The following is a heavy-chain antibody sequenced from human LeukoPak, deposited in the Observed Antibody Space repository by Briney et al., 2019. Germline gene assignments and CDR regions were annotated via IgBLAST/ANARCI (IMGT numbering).Heavy chain of an antibody. V-gene: IGHV1-69*01. CDR3: ARHTWVPAAFDY. Sequence: ASVKVSCKASGGTFSSYAISWVRQAPGQGLEWMGGIIPIFGTANYAQKFQGRVTITADESTSTAYMELSSLRSEDTAVYYCARHTWVPAAFDYWGQGTLVTVSS. J-gene: IGHJ4*02. CDR2: IIPIFGTA. D-gene: IGHD2-2*01. CDR1: GGTFSSYA.